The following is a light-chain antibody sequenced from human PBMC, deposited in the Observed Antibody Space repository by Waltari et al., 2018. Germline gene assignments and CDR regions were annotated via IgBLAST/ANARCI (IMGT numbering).Light chain of an antibody. Sequence: QSALTQPASVSGSPGQSLTIPCPGTSSDVGGYNYASWYQQHPGKAPKLMIYEVSNRPSGVSNRFSGSKSGNTASLTISGLQAEDEADYYCSSYTSSSTWVFGGGTKLTVL. J-gene: IGLJ3*02. CDR3: SSYTSSSTWV. CDR1: SSDVGGYNY. CDR2: EVS. V-gene: IGLV2-14*01.